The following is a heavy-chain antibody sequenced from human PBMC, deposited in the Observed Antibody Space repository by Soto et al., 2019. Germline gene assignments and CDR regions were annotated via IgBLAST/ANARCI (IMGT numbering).Heavy chain of an antibody. Sequence: ASVKVSCKASGYTFTSYYMHWVRQAPGQGLEWMGIINPSGGSTSYAQKFQGRVTMTRDTSTSTVYMELSSPRSEDTAVYYCARDSSVDTAMVYYYYYYGMDVRGQGTTVTVSS. J-gene: IGHJ6*02. CDR1: GYTFTSYY. CDR3: ARDSSVDTAMVYYYYYYGMDV. V-gene: IGHV1-46*01. D-gene: IGHD5-18*01. CDR2: INPSGGST.